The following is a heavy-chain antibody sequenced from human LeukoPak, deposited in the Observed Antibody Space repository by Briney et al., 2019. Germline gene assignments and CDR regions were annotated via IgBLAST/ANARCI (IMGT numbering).Heavy chain of an antibody. V-gene: IGHV3-53*01. J-gene: IGHJ4*02. Sequence: GVSLRLSCAVSGFSVSDTYMTWVRQAPGKGLEWVSVIYYGGGTFYADSVKGRFTISRDNSKNILYLQMKTLRADDTAVYYCARAGGLRIAVAPIDCWGQGTLVTVSS. CDR1: GFSVSDTY. CDR2: IYYGGGT. D-gene: IGHD6-19*01. CDR3: ARAGGLRIAVAPIDC.